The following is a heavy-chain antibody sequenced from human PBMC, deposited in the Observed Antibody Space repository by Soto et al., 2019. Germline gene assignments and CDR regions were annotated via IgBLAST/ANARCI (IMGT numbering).Heavy chain of an antibody. CDR3: VRYGASTFQH. CDR2: ISSSSSYI. Sequence: EVQLVESGGGLVKPGGSLRLSCAASGFTFSSYSMNWVRQAPGKGLEWVSSISSSSSYIYYADSVKGRFTISRDNANNSLYLQMNSLSAEDTAVYYCVRYGASTFQHWGQGTLVTVSS. CDR1: GFTFSSYS. V-gene: IGHV3-21*01. J-gene: IGHJ1*01. D-gene: IGHD4-17*01.